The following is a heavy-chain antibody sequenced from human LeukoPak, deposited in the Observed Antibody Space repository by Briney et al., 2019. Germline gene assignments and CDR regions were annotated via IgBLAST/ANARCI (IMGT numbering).Heavy chain of an antibody. J-gene: IGHJ3*01. CDR2: LDTGGAT. V-gene: IGHV3-53*01. CDR1: GFTFSSYW. Sequence: GGSLRLSCAASGFTFSSYWMSWVRQAPGKGLEWVSVLDTGGATHYADSVKGRFTISRDNTWNTLFLQMNSLRDEDTAVYYCAREFRDAFDVWGQGARVTVSS. CDR3: AREFRDAFDV. D-gene: IGHD3-10*01.